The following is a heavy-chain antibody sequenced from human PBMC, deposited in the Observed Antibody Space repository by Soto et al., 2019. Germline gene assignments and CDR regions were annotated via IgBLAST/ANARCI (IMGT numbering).Heavy chain of an antibody. CDR3: ARGPVGGITKEGYFAH. CDR2: ISQSGTI. Sequence: QVQLQQWGAGLLKPSETLSLTCAVYGGSFSGYYWNWIRQPPGKGLEWIGEISQSGTINYNPSLSRRGPLSVGASKSQFSLRLTSVTAADTAVYYCARGPVGGITKEGYFAHWGQGSLLTVSS. D-gene: IGHD3-9*01. CDR1: GGSFSGYY. J-gene: IGHJ4*02. V-gene: IGHV4-34*02.